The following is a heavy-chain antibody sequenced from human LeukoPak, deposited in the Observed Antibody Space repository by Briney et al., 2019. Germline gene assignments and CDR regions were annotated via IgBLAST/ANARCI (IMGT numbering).Heavy chain of an antibody. V-gene: IGHV1-2*02. CDR1: GYTFTGYY. CDR3: AREGGTYYDILTGQPPLDY. Sequence: ASVKVSCKASGYTFTGYYMHWVRQAPGQGLEWMGWINPNSGGTNYAQKFQGRVTMTTDTSTSTAYMELRSLRSDDTAVYYCAREGGTYYDILTGQPPLDYWGQGTLVTVSS. J-gene: IGHJ4*02. D-gene: IGHD3-9*01. CDR2: INPNSGGT.